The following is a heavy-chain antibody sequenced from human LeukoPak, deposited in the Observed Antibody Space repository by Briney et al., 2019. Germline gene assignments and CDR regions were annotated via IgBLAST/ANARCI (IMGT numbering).Heavy chain of an antibody. D-gene: IGHD6-13*01. CDR3: ARKTAPFRAAASGWFDP. J-gene: IGHJ5*02. V-gene: IGHV4-30-4*08. CDR1: GGSISSGDYY. Sequence: SETLSLTCTVSGGSISSGDYYWSWIRQPPGKGLEWIGYIYYSGSTYYNPSLKSRVTISVDTSKNQFSLKLSSVTAADTAVYYCARKTAPFRAAASGWFDPWGQGTLVTVSS. CDR2: IYYSGST.